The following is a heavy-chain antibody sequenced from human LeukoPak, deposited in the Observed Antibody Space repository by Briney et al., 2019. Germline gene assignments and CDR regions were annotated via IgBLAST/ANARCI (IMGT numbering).Heavy chain of an antibody. CDR1: RFTFNTYG. D-gene: IGHD2-2*01. Sequence: PGRSLRLSCAASRFTFNTYGMHWVRQTPGKGLEWVAGISSDGNNKYYADSVKGRFTISRDNSRNTMFLQMNNLRAEDMAVYFCARAAYCSSTGCYFSGYAQRPLDYWGQGTLVTVTS. V-gene: IGHV3-30*03. J-gene: IGHJ4*02. CDR3: ARAAYCSSTGCYFSGYAQRPLDY. CDR2: ISSDGNNK.